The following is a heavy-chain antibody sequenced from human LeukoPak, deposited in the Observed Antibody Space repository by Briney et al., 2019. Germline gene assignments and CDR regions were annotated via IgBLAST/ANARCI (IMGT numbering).Heavy chain of an antibody. D-gene: IGHD3-10*01. CDR2: INPNSGGT. V-gene: IGHV1-2*02. CDR1: GYTFTGYY. Sequence: ASVKVSCKASGYTFTGYYMHWVRQAPGQGLEWMGWINPNSGGTNYAQKFQGRVTMTRDTSISTAYMELSRLRSDDTAVYYCARDRLVRGVIMGYFDYWGQGTLVTVSS. CDR3: ARDRLVRGVIMGYFDY. J-gene: IGHJ4*02.